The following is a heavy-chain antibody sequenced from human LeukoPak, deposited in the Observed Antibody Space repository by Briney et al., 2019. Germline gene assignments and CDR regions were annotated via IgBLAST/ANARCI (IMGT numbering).Heavy chain of an antibody. CDR3: AKSTNWGSISDGFDI. CDR1: GYSFIGYY. CDR2: INPNSGGA. V-gene: IGHV1-2*02. Sequence: ASVKVSCKASGYSFIGYYIHWVRQAPGQGLEWMGWINPNSGGANYAQKFQGRVTMTRDTSISTVYMELTRLRSDDTAIYYCAKSTNWGSISDGFDIWGQGTMVNVAS. D-gene: IGHD7-27*01. J-gene: IGHJ3*02.